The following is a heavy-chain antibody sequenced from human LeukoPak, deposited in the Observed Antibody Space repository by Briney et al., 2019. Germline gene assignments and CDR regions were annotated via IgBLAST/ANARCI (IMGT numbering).Heavy chain of an antibody. Sequence: GSSVKVSCKASGGTFSSYAISWVRQAPGQGLEWMGGIIPISGTANYAQKFQGRVTITADESTSTAYMELSSLRSEDTAVYYCARDPLDTAMVTNKYYYYYAMDVWGKGTTVTVSS. J-gene: IGHJ6*04. CDR1: GGTFSSYA. V-gene: IGHV1-69*01. CDR2: IIPISGTA. D-gene: IGHD5-18*01. CDR3: ARDPLDTAMVTNKYYYYYAMDV.